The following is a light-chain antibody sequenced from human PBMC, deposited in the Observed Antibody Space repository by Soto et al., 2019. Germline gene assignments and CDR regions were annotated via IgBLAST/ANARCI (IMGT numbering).Light chain of an antibody. CDR1: SSDVGGYNY. V-gene: IGLV2-14*01. CDR2: DVS. Sequence: QSALTQPASVSGSPGQSITISCTGTSSDVGGYNYVSWYQQYPGKAPKLIICDVSNRLSGVSNRFSGSKSGNTASLTISGLQDEDEAEYHCSSYTSSSTIYVFGTGTKLTVL. J-gene: IGLJ1*01. CDR3: SSYTSSSTIYV.